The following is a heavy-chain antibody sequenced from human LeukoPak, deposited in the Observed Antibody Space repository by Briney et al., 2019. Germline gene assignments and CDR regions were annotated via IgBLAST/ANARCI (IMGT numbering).Heavy chain of an antibody. V-gene: IGHV4-30-4*01. CDR2: MYYSGST. J-gene: IGHJ5*02. CDR3: ARPYYYDSRIDP. Sequence: PSETLSLTCTVSGGSLSSGDYYWRWIRQPPGKGLEWIAYMYYSGSTYYNPSLKSRVTMSADTSKNQLSLKLSSVTAADTAVYYCARPYYYDSRIDPWGQGILVTVSS. CDR1: GGSLSSGDYY. D-gene: IGHD3-22*01.